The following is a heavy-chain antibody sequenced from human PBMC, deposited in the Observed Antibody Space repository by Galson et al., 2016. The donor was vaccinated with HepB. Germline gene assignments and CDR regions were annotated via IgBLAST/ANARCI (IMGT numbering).Heavy chain of an antibody. J-gene: IGHJ4*02. CDR3: ARRRGSGSHDY. Sequence: SLRLSCAASGFTFSRYWMHWVRQAPGKRLECVANIKQDGSEEYYVDSVKGRFTISRDNAKNSLYLQMNSLRAEDTAVYYCARRRGSGSHDYWGQGTLVTVSS. D-gene: IGHD3-10*01. CDR2: IKQDGSEE. CDR1: GFTFSRYW. V-gene: IGHV3-7*05.